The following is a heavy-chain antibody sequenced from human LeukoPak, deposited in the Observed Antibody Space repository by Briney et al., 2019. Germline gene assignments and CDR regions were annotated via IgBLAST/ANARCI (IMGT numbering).Heavy chain of an antibody. J-gene: IGHJ4*02. CDR1: GFTFSSYA. D-gene: IGHD2-8*01. CDR3: ASVGKREDIVLMVYPMGDFDY. Sequence: GGSLRLSCAASGFTFSSYAMHWVRQAPGKGLEWVAVISYDGSNKYYADSVKGRFTISRDNAKNSLYLQMNSLRAEDTAVYYCASVGKREDIVLMVYPMGDFDYWGQGTLVTVSS. CDR2: ISYDGSNK. V-gene: IGHV3-30*04.